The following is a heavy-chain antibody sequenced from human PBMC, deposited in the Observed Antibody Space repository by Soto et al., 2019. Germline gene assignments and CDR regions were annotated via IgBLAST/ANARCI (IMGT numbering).Heavy chain of an antibody. CDR1: GSTLSSYS. V-gene: IGHV3-48*02. CDR3: ARETGLRSSGWSYYFDF. Sequence: VQLVESGGGLVQPGGSLRLSCAASGSTLSSYSMHWVRQAPGKGLEWVSYISGSGGTIYYADSVKGRFTISRDNAKNSLSVQMNSLRDEDTAVYFCARETGLRSSGWSYYFDFWGQGTRVTVSS. D-gene: IGHD6-19*01. J-gene: IGHJ4*02. CDR2: ISGSGGTI.